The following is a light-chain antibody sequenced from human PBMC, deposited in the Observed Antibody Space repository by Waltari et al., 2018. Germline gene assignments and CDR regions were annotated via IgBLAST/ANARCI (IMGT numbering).Light chain of an antibody. CDR2: VNSDGSH. Sequence: QLVLTQSPSASASLGASVKLTCPLTSGHSSHFIAWSQQHPEKGPRYLMKVNSDGSHSKGDEIPDRFSGSSSGAERYLTISSVQSEDEADYYCQTGGHGTWVFGGGTTLTVL. J-gene: IGLJ3*02. CDR1: SGHSSHF. V-gene: IGLV4-69*01. CDR3: QTGGHGTWV.